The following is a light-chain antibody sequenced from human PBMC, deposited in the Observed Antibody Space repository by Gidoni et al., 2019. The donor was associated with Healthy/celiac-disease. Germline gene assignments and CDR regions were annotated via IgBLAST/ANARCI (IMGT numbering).Light chain of an antibody. Sequence: DIQMTQSPSSLSASVGDRVTITCRASQGISNYVAWYQQKPGKVPKLLIYAASTLQSGVPSLFSGRGSVTDFTLTISSLHPEDVATYCCQKYSSAPLFTFGPGTKVDIK. CDR1: QGISNY. CDR2: AAS. J-gene: IGKJ3*01. V-gene: IGKV1-27*01. CDR3: QKYSSAPLFT.